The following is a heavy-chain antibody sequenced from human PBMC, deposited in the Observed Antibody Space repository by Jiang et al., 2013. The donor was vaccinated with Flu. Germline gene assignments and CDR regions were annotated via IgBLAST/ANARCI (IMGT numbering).Heavy chain of an antibody. CDR3: AIPPPGDSSGRYYFAY. CDR1: GASISSSSYY. D-gene: IGHD6-19*01. J-gene: IGHJ4*02. V-gene: IGHV4-39*01. CDR2: IHYRGST. Sequence: PSETLSLTCTVSGASISSSSYYWGWIRQPPGKGLEWVGSIHYRGSTYYSPSLKSRVTISLDTSKNQFSLRLNSVTAADTAVYYCAIPPPGDSSGRYYFAYWGQGTLVTVSS.